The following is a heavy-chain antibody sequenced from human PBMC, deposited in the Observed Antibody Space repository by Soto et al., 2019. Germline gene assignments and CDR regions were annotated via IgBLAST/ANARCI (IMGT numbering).Heavy chain of an antibody. V-gene: IGHV4-39*01. CDR2: IYYSGST. D-gene: IGHD6-19*01. Sequence: PSETLSLTCTVPGGSISSSSYYWGWIRQPPGKGLEWIGSIYYSGSTYYNPSLKSRVTISVDTSKNECSLKLRYVTAADTAVYYCARQVEGSGTYNWLDPWGQGTMVTVSS. CDR3: ARQVEGSGTYNWLDP. CDR1: GGSISSSSYY. J-gene: IGHJ5*02.